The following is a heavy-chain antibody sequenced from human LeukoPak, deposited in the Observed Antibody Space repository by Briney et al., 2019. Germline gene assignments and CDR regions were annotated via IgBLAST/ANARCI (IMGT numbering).Heavy chain of an antibody. CDR1: GFTFSSYG. Sequence: GGSLRLSCAASGFTFSSYGMSWVRQAPGKGLEWVSAISGSGGSTYYADSVKGRFTISRDNSKNTLYLQMNSLRAEDTAVYCCAKGDCSGGSCYPLPSWFDPWGQGTLVTVSS. J-gene: IGHJ5*02. D-gene: IGHD2-15*01. CDR2: ISGSGGST. CDR3: AKGDCSGGSCYPLPSWFDP. V-gene: IGHV3-23*01.